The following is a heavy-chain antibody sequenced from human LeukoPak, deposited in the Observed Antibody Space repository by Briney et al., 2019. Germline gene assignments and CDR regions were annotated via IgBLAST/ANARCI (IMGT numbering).Heavy chain of an antibody. J-gene: IGHJ4*02. CDR2: IRYDGSNK. V-gene: IGHV3-30*02. CDR1: GSTFSSCG. Sequence: GGSLRLSCAASGSTFSSCGMHWVRQAPGKGLEWVAFIRYDGSNKYYADSVKGRFTISRDNSKNTLYLQMNSLRAEDTAVYYCAKVTDYYGSGSYPDFDYWGQGTLVTVSS. CDR3: AKVTDYYGSGSYPDFDY. D-gene: IGHD3-10*01.